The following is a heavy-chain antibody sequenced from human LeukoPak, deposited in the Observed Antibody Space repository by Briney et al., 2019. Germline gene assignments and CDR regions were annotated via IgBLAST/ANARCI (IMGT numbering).Heavy chain of an antibody. J-gene: IGHJ4*02. CDR3: ARSGPYDILTGYAF. V-gene: IGHV4-34*01. Sequence: PSETLSLTCAVYGGSFSGYYWSWIRQPPGKGLEWIGETNHSGSTNYNPSLKSRVTISVDTSKNQFSLKLSSVTAADTAVYYCARSGPYDILTGYAFWGQGTLVTVSS. CDR2: TNHSGST. D-gene: IGHD3-9*01. CDR1: GGSFSGYY.